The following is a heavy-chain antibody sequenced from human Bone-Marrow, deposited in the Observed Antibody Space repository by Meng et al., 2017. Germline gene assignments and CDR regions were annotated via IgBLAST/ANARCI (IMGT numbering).Heavy chain of an antibody. V-gene: IGHV3-21*04. Sequence: GGSLRLSCAASGFTFSSYAMSWVRQAPGKGLEWVSSISSSSSYIYYADSVKGRFTISRHNSKNTLYLQMNSLRAEDTAVYYCARDGYGSTKDYYYYGMDVWGQGTMVTVSS. CDR1: GFTFSSYA. D-gene: IGHD3-10*01. CDR3: ARDGYGSTKDYYYYGMDV. J-gene: IGHJ6*02. CDR2: ISSSSSYI.